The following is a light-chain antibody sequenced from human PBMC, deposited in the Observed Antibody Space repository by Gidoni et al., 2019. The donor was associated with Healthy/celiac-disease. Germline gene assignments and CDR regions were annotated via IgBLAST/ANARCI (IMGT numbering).Light chain of an antibody. CDR3: QHRWT. J-gene: IGKJ2*02. CDR2: DAS. Sequence: QMTQSPSSLSASVGDRVTITCQASQDISNYLNWYQQKPGKAPKLLIYDASNLETGVPSRFSGSGSGTDFTFTISSLQPEDIATYYCQHRWTFGQXTKLEIK. CDR1: QDISNY. V-gene: IGKV1-33*01.